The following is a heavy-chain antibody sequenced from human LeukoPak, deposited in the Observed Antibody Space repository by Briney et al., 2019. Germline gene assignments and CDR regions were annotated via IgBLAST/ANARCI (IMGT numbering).Heavy chain of an antibody. J-gene: IGHJ4*02. CDR2: INHSGST. CDR3: ARGGWEPFDY. Sequence: PSETLSLTCAVYGGSFSGYYWSWIRQPPGKGLEWIGEINHSGSTIYNPSLKSRVTISVDTSKNQFSLKLSSVTAADTAVYYCARGGWEPFDYWGQGTLVTVSS. CDR1: GGSFSGYY. D-gene: IGHD1-26*01. V-gene: IGHV4-34*01.